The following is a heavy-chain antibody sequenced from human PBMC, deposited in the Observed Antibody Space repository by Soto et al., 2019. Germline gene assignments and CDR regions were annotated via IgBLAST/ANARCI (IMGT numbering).Heavy chain of an antibody. V-gene: IGHV1-2*02. CDR3: GRGRSGQIVVFY. J-gene: IGHJ4*02. CDR2: IGPESGAT. CDR1: GYTFTGHY. D-gene: IGHD5-12*01. Sequence: ASVKVSCKASGYTFTGHYIHWVRQAPEQGPEWMGEIGPESGATRFAQKFQGRVTMTRDMSITTVYMELNNPSPDDTAVYYCGRGRSGQIVVFYWGQGTPVTVSS.